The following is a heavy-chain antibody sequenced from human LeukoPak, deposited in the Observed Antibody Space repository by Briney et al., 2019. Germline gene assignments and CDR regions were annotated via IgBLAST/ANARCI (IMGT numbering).Heavy chain of an antibody. CDR1: GYTFTSYD. V-gene: IGHV1-8*01. CDR2: MNPNSGNT. Sequence: PLASVKVFCKASGYTFTSYDINWVRQATGQGLEWMGWMNPNSGNTGYAQKFQGRVTMTRNTSISTAYMELSSLRSEDTAVYYCARGRGYCSSTSCYENDYWGQGTLVTVSS. D-gene: IGHD2-2*01. CDR3: ARGRGYCSSTSCYENDY. J-gene: IGHJ4*02.